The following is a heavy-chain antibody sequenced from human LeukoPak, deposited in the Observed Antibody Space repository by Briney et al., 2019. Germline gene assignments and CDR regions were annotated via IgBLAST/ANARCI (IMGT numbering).Heavy chain of an antibody. Sequence: GGSLRLSCTASGFTFSTYSMNWVRQAPGKGLEWVSSITSSSIYIYYADSVKGRFTISRDNAKNSLYLQMNSLRAEDTAVYYCARWGYYSPDYWGQGTLVTVSS. J-gene: IGHJ4*02. V-gene: IGHV3-21*01. D-gene: IGHD3-22*01. CDR1: GFTFSTYS. CDR3: ARWGYYSPDY. CDR2: ITSSSIYI.